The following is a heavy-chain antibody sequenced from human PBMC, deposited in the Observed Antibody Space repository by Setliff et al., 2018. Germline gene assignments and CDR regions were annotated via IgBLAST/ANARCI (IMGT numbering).Heavy chain of an antibody. CDR2: FHTGGST. D-gene: IGHD3-3*01. Sequence: PSETLSLTCTVSGDSISSGSYYWTWIRQPAGKGLEWIGHFHTGGSTNYNRSLRSRVSISVDTSKNQFSLNLSSVTAADTATYYCARAGPTVTFFRVLVIAWWDPWGQGSLVTVSS. CDR1: GDSISSGSYY. V-gene: IGHV4-61*09. CDR3: ARAGPTVTFFRVLVIAWWDP. J-gene: IGHJ5*02.